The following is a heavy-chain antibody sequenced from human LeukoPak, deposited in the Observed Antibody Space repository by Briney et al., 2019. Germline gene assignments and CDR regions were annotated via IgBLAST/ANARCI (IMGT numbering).Heavy chain of an antibody. D-gene: IGHD6-13*01. J-gene: IGHJ5*02. CDR3: ARGEENRQQLVLYWFDP. CDR2: INAGNGNT. Sequence: ASVKVSCKASGYTFTSYGISWVRQAPGQRLEWMGWINAGNGNTKYSQKFQGRVTITRDTSASTAYMELSSLRSEDTAVYYCARGEENRQQLVLYWFDPWGQGTLVTVSS. V-gene: IGHV1-3*01. CDR1: GYTFTSYG.